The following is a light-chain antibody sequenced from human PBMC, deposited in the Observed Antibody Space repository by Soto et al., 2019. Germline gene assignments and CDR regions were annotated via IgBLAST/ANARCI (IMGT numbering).Light chain of an antibody. CDR1: QSVSTRS. CDR3: QHYDSEPRT. CDR2: GAS. V-gene: IGKV3-20*01. Sequence: EIVLTQSPGTLSLSPGERATLSCRASQSVSTRSLAWYQHKPGQAPRLLISGASSSAADIPDRFSGSGSGTDFTLTIIRLEPEDFAVYYCQHYDSEPRTFGQGTKLE. J-gene: IGKJ1*01.